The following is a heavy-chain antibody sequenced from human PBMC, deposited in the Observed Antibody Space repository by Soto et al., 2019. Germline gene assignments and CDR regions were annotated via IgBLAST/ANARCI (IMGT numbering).Heavy chain of an antibody. CDR2: ISAYNGNT. CDR1: GYTFTSYG. J-gene: IGHJ4*02. Sequence: QVQLVQSGAEVKKPGASVKVSCKASGYTFTSYGISWVRQAPGQGLEWMGWISAYNGNTNYAQKPQGRSNMTKDTSTSPAYMELRSLRSDDTAGYYCARKRAGTTPENYWGQGTLVTVSS. D-gene: IGHD1-7*01. V-gene: IGHV1-18*01. CDR3: ARKRAGTTPENY.